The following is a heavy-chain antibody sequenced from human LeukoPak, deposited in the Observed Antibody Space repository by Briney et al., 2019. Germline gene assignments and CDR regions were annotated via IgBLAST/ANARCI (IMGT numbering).Heavy chain of an antibody. D-gene: IGHD4/OR15-4a*01. Sequence: PPGGSLRLSCVASGFTFSSYWMTWVRQAPGKGLEWVANIKQDGSERYYVDSVKGRFTISRDNAKNSLYLQMNSLRADDTAVYYCARYVLVDYWGQGTLVTVSS. CDR2: IKQDGSER. J-gene: IGHJ4*02. CDR1: GFTFSSYW. CDR3: ARYVLVDY. V-gene: IGHV3-7*01.